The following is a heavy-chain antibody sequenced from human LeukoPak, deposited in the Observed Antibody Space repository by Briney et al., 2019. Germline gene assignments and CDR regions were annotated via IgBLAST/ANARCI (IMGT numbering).Heavy chain of an antibody. Sequence: GGSLRLYCTAAGFTFSDYAVTWVRQAPGKGLEWVGFIRNQANGGTADYAASVKGRFTISRDDSKTIAYLQMNSLKTEDTAVYFCSRAYSTGWLGINDYWGQGALVTVSS. D-gene: IGHD6-19*01. CDR1: GFTFSDYA. CDR2: IRNQANGGTA. V-gene: IGHV3-49*04. J-gene: IGHJ4*02. CDR3: SRAYSTGWLGINDY.